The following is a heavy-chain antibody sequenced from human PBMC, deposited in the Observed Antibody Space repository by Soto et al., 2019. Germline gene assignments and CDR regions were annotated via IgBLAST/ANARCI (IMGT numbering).Heavy chain of an antibody. CDR1: GFTFSAYG. D-gene: IGHD3-10*01. Sequence: QVQLVESGGGLVQPERTLRLSCAASGFTFSAYGMHWVRQAPGKGLEWVALISYDGSTKYFADSVEGRFTISRDNSKNPPYLRMHRLGGGDTGVFYCGKNQSAAPPGGYLDCWGQGTLVTVSS. CDR2: ISYDGSTK. V-gene: IGHV3-30*18. J-gene: IGHJ4*02. CDR3: GKNQSAAPPGGYLDC.